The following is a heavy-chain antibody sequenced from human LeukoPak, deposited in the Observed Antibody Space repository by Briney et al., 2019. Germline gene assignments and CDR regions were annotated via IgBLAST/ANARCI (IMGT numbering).Heavy chain of an antibody. CDR1: DGSISSYY. Sequence: SETLSLTCTVSDGSISSYYWSWIRQPPGKGLEWIGYIYYSGSTNYNPSLKSRVTISVDTSKNQFSLKLSSVTAADTAVYYCARSDYGDYYFDYWGQGTLVTVSS. D-gene: IGHD4-17*01. V-gene: IGHV4-59*08. CDR2: IYYSGST. CDR3: ARSDYGDYYFDY. J-gene: IGHJ4*02.